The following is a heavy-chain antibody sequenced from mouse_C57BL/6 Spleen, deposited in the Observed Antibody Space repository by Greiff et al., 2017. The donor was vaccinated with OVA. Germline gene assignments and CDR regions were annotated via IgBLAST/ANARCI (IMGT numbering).Heavy chain of an antibody. CDR2: IYPGDGDT. D-gene: IGHD1-1*01. CDR1: GYAFSSYW. CDR3: AARVGDYYGSSFAY. V-gene: IGHV1-80*01. J-gene: IGHJ3*01. Sequence: QVQLKQSGAELVKPGASVKISCKASGYAFSSYWMNWVKQRPGKGLEWIGQIYPGDGDTNYNGKFKGKATLTADKSSSTAYMQLSSLTSEDSAVYFCAARVGDYYGSSFAYWGQGTLVTVSA.